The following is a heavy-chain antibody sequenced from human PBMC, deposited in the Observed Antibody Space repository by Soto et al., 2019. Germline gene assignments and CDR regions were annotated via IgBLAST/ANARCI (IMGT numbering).Heavy chain of an antibody. Sequence: SETLSLTCTVSGASISIGGYYWSWIRQHPGEGLEWIGYIYYSGNTYYNPSLKSRVTISVDTSKNQFSLKLSSVTAADTAVYYCARQPPRGMAAAGPDYWGQGTLVTVSS. V-gene: IGHV4-30-4*01. D-gene: IGHD6-13*01. CDR3: ARQPPRGMAAAGPDY. J-gene: IGHJ4*02. CDR2: IYYSGNT. CDR1: GASISIGGYY.